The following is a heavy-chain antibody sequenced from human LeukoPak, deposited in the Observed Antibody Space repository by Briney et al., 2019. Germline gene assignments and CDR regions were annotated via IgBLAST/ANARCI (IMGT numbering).Heavy chain of an antibody. CDR3: ARAECRSTSCYAWRDGFHI. V-gene: IGHV4-59*01. CDR1: GGPISGYY. J-gene: IGHJ3*02. D-gene: IGHD2-2*01. Sequence: SETLSLTCIVSGGPISGYYWSWIRQPPGRGLEWIGYIYFSGNADYNPSLKSRATISVDTSKNQFSLKLSSVTAADTAVYYCARAECRSTSCYAWRDGFHIWGQGTMVTVFS. CDR2: IYFSGNA.